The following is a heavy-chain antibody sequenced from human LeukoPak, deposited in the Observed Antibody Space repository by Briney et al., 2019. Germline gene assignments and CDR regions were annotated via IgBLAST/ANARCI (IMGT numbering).Heavy chain of an antibody. J-gene: IGHJ6*03. CDR3: ARGRQDVNMILVVMAGVSYYLDV. Sequence: SETLCLTCAVYGGSFSDYYLTWIRQTPGKGLEWIGEISPSGSSNYNPSLKSGVTISIEKCKNQFSLKLRSVTAADTAVYYCARGRQDVNMILVVMAGVSYYLDVWSKGTTVTVS. CDR2: ISPSGSS. CDR1: GGSFSDYY. V-gene: IGHV4-34*01. D-gene: IGHD3-22*01.